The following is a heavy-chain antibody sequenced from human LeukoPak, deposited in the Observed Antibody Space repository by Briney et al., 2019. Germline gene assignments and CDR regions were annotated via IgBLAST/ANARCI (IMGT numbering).Heavy chain of an antibody. D-gene: IGHD3-22*01. CDR2: INTNTGNP. CDR3: ARDTDSSGPIYYYYYMDV. CDR1: GYTFTSYA. J-gene: IGHJ6*03. V-gene: IGHV7-4-1*02. Sequence: ASVKVSCKASGYTFTSYAMNWVRQAPGQGLEWMGWINTNTGNPTYAQGFTGRFVFSLDTSVSTAYLQISSLKAEDTAVYYCARDTDSSGPIYYYYYMDVWGKGTMVTVSS.